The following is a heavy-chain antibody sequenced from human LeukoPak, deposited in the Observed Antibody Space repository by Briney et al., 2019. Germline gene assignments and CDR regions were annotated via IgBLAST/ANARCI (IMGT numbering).Heavy chain of an antibody. CDR2: ISSSSSYI. V-gene: IGHV3-21*01. Sequence: GGSLRLSCAASGFTFSSYSMNWVRQAPGKGLEWVSSISSSSSYIYYADSVKGRSTISRDNAKNSLYLQMNSLRAEDTAVYYCARDLVAAAGIDWFDPWGQGTLVTVSS. J-gene: IGHJ5*02. CDR1: GFTFSSYS. CDR3: ARDLVAAAGIDWFDP. D-gene: IGHD6-13*01.